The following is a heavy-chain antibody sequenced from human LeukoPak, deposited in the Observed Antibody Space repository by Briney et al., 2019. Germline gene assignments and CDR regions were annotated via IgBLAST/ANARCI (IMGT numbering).Heavy chain of an antibody. J-gene: IGHJ4*02. V-gene: IGHV3-74*01. CDR1: GFTFKLYW. D-gene: IGHD3-22*01. CDR2: INDDGSDT. Sequence: GGSLRLSCAASGFTFKLYWMTWVRQVPGKGPVWVARINDDGSDTVYADSVKGRFTISRDDAKNMLFLQMNSLRGEDTAVYHCVRGGPSTWFWGQGTLVTVSS. CDR3: VRGGPSTWF.